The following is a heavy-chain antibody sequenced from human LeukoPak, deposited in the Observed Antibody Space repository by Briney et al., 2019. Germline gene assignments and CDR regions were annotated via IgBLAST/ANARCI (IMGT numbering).Heavy chain of an antibody. D-gene: IGHD1-26*01. J-gene: IGHJ4*02. CDR1: GFTFSSYP. Sequence: GGSLRLSCAASGFTFSSYPKNWVRQAPGKGLEWVSVISGSGGATFYGDSVQGRFTISRDNSRDTLYLQMNSLTAEDTAVYYCGKYLQTSVGANDYWGQGTLVTVSS. V-gene: IGHV3-23*01. CDR3: GKYLQTSVGANDY. CDR2: ISGSGGAT.